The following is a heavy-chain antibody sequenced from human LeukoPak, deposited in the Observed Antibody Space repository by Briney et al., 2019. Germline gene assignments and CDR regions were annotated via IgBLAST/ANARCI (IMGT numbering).Heavy chain of an antibody. D-gene: IGHD3-10*01. CDR3: ARLTTRPGGIRPLIMDF. V-gene: IGHV4-59*01. CDR2: IYYSGST. Sequence: SETLSLTCTVSNGSISSDYWTWIRQPPGKGLEWIGYIYYSGSTKYNPSLESRATISLDTSRNQFSLKLTSMTAADTAVYYCARLTTRPGGIRPLIMDFWGQGTLVTVSS. CDR1: NGSISSDY. J-gene: IGHJ4*02.